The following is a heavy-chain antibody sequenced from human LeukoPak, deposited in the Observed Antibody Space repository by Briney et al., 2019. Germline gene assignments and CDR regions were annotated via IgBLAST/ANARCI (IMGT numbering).Heavy chain of an antibody. V-gene: IGHV4-59*01. CDR1: GASINEYY. CDR2: VYHTGTS. D-gene: IGHD2-8*01. J-gene: IGHJ4*02. Sequence: SEALSLTCSVSGASINEYYWTWIRQPPGKGLEWIGYVYHTGTSGYHPSFKSRVAMSLDTSKNQVSLKLRSVTAADTAVYFCTRVVNGGHFDYWGQGTLVTVSS. CDR3: TRVVNGGHFDY.